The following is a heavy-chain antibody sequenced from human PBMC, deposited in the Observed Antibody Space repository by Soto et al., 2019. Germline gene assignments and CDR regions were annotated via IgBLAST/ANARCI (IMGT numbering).Heavy chain of an antibody. Sequence: QVQLVQSGAEVKKPGSSVKVSCKASGGTFSSYAISWVRQAPGQGLEWMGGIIPIFGTANYAQKFQGRVTITXXDXTSXAYMELSSLRSEDTAVYYCARDQWDGYKQSYGMDVWGQGTTVTVSS. CDR3: ARDQWDGYKQSYGMDV. J-gene: IGHJ6*02. V-gene: IGHV1-69*05. D-gene: IGHD5-12*01. CDR1: GGTFSSYA. CDR2: IIPIFGTA.